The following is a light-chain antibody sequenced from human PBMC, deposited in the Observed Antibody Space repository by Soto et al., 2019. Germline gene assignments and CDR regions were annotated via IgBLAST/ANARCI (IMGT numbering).Light chain of an antibody. CDR2: GAS. V-gene: IGKV3-20*01. CDR1: ESVASNY. Sequence: EIVLTQSPGTLSLSPGEGATLSCRASESVASNYLAWYQQKPGQAPRLLIYGASSRATGIPDRFSGSGSGTDFTLTITRPQPEDFAVYYCQQYGRSPWTSGQGTKVEIK. CDR3: QQYGRSPWT. J-gene: IGKJ1*01.